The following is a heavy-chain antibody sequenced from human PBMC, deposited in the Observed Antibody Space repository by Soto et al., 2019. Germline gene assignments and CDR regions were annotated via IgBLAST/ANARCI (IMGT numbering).Heavy chain of an antibody. CDR3: ARVRAIAARRYYYYGMDV. CDR2: IIPIFGTA. CDR1: GGTFSSYA. J-gene: IGHJ6*02. Sequence: QVQLVQSGAEVKKPGSSVNVSCKASGGTFSSYAISWVRQAPGQGLEWMGGIIPIFGTANYAQKFQGRVTITADKSTSTAYMELSSLRSEDTAVYYCARVRAIAARRYYYYGMDVWGQGTTVTVSS. D-gene: IGHD6-6*01. V-gene: IGHV1-69*06.